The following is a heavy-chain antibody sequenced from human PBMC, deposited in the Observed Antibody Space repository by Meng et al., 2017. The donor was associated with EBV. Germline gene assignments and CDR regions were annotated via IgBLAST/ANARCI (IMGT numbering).Heavy chain of an antibody. J-gene: IGHJ4*02. V-gene: IGHV1-69*01. CDR3: ASESGRGFTPDY. Sequence: QGQLWASGAGVKKPGYSVKVSCRTSGGTFRSDAVSWVRQAPGQGLEWMGGLIPMVGATHYAQKFQGRVTIIADESTSTHSMELNSLRSEDTAMYYCASESGRGFTPDYWGQGTLVTVSS. CDR1: GGTFRSDA. D-gene: IGHD3-10*01. CDR2: LIPMVGAT.